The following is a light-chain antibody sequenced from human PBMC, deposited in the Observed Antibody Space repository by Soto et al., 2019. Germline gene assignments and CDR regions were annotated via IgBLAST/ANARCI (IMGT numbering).Light chain of an antibody. J-gene: IGKJ1*01. CDR3: QQYHSYWT. CDR1: QNIRSR. Sequence: DFQMTQSPSTLSASVGDRVTITCRASQNIRSRLAWFQQKPGKAPKLLIYDASSLESGVPQRFSGSGSGTEFTLSISSLQTGDFSTYDCQQYHSYWTFGQGTKVE. V-gene: IGKV1-5*01. CDR2: DAS.